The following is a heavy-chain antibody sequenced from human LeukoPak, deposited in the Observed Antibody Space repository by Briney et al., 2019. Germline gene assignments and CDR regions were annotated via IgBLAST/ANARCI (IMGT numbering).Heavy chain of an antibody. CDR1: GGSISSGGYS. Sequence: PSQTLSLTCAVSGGSISSGGYSWSWIRQPPGKGLEWIGYIYHSGSTYYNPSLKSRVTISVDRSKNQFSLKLSSVTATDTAVYYCARLNITMVRGVIKRDYGMDVWGQGTTVTVSS. D-gene: IGHD3-10*01. V-gene: IGHV4-30-2*01. J-gene: IGHJ6*02. CDR3: ARLNITMVRGVIKRDYGMDV. CDR2: IYHSGST.